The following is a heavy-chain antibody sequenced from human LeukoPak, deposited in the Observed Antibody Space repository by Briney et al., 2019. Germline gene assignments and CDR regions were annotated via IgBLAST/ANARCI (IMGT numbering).Heavy chain of an antibody. D-gene: IGHD6-25*01. V-gene: IGHV1-2*02. J-gene: IGHJ6*03. Sequence: ASVKVSCKASGYTFTGYYVHWVRQAPGQGLEWMGWMNPKSGGTNYAQKFEARVTMNRDTSISTAYMELSRLRFDDTAVYYCAREADLHYYYYMDVWGKGTTVTISS. CDR1: GYTFTGYY. CDR2: MNPKSGGT. CDR3: AREADLHYYYYMDV.